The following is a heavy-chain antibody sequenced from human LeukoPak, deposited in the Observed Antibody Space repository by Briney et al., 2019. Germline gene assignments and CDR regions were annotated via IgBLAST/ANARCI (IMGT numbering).Heavy chain of an antibody. V-gene: IGHV4-4*07. CDR3: ARAYYYDRSGYYYGHEKFDY. CDR2: VYSSGSS. D-gene: IGHD3-22*01. Sequence: PSETLSLTCTVSGGSISSYYWSWVRQPAGKGLEWIGRVYSSGSSNYNPSLESRVTMSLDTSKKPFSLRLTSVTAADTAVYYCARAYYYDRSGYYYGHEKFDYWGQGILVTDSP. CDR1: GGSISSYY. J-gene: IGHJ4*02.